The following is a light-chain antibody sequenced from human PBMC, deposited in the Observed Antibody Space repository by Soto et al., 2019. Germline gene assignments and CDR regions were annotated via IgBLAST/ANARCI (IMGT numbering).Light chain of an antibody. CDR2: DVS. CDR3: CSYAGSNTLV. V-gene: IGLV2-11*01. Sequence: QLVLTQPRSVSGSPGQSVTISCTGTSSDVGGYNSVSWYQQCPGKVPKLLIYDVSKRPSGVPDRFSGSKSGNTSSLTISGLQADDEAHYYCCSYAGSNTLVFGGGTKVTVL. J-gene: IGLJ3*02. CDR1: SSDVGGYNS.